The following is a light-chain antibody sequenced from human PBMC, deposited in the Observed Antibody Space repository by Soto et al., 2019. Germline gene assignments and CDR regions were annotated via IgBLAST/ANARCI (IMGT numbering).Light chain of an antibody. CDR1: QSVSSN. J-gene: IGKJ1*01. V-gene: IGKV3-15*01. CDR3: QQYNNWPPWT. Sequence: DIVMTQSPATLSVSPGESATLSCRASQSVSSNLAWYQQKPCQAPRLLIYGASTRATGIPARFSGSGSGTEFTLTISSLQSEDFAVYYCQQYNNWPPWTFGQGTKVDI. CDR2: GAS.